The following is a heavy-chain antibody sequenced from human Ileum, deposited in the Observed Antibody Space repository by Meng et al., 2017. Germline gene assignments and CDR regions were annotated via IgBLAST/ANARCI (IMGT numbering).Heavy chain of an antibody. CDR2: INSDGSST. D-gene: IGHD1-7*01. CDR3: ASGNYHAFDI. J-gene: IGHJ3*02. CDR1: GFSLSSYW. Sequence: GGPLRLSCAASGFSLSSYWMHWVRQAPGKGLVWVSRINSDGSSTSYADSVKGRFTISRDNAKDTLFLQMNSLRAEDTAVYFCASGNYHAFDIWGQGTMVTVSS. V-gene: IGHV3-74*01.